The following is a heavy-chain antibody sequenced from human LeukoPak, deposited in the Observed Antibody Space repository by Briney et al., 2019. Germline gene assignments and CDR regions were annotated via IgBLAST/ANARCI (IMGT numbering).Heavy chain of an antibody. J-gene: IGHJ4*02. D-gene: IGHD2-2*02. V-gene: IGHV3-23*01. CDR3: ANLDIVVVPAAIGLDY. Sequence: PGGSLRLSCAASGFTFSSYAMSWVRQAPGKGLEWVSAISGSGGSTYYADSVKGRFTISRDNSKNTLYLQMNSLRAEDTAVYYCANLDIVVVPAAIGLDYGGQGTLVTVSS. CDR2: ISGSGGST. CDR1: GFTFSSYA.